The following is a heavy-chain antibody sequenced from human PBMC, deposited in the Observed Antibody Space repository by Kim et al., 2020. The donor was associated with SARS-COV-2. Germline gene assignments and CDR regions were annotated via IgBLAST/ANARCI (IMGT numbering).Heavy chain of an antibody. CDR2: ISWNSGSI. CDR1: GFTFDDYA. D-gene: IGHD3-10*01. V-gene: IGHV3-9*01. J-gene: IGHJ4*02. CDR3: AKTYYYGSGSSYYFDY. Sequence: GGSLRLSCAASGFTFDDYAMHWVRQAPGKGLEWVSGISWNSGSIGYADSVEGRFTISRDNAKNSLYLQMNSLRAEDTALYYCAKTYYYGSGSSYYFDYWGQGTLVTVSS.